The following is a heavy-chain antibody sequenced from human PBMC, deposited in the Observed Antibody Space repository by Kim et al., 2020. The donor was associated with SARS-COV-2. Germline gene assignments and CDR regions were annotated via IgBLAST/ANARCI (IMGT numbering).Heavy chain of an antibody. CDR3: AKTAMVLSGYFDY. Sequence: YADSVKGRFTISRDNSKNTLYLQMNSLRAEDTAVYYCAKTAMVLSGYFDYWGQGTLVTVSS. J-gene: IGHJ4*02. D-gene: IGHD5-18*01. V-gene: IGHV3-23*01.